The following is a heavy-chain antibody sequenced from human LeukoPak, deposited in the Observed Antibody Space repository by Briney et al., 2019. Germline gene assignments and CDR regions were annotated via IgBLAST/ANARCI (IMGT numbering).Heavy chain of an antibody. J-gene: IGHJ5*02. Sequence: SETLSLTFALYGGSFSGYYWSWIRQPPGKGLEWIGEINHSGSTNYNPSLKSRVTISVDTSKNQFSLKLSSVTAADTAVYYCARGWFDPWGQGTLVTVSS. V-gene: IGHV4-34*01. CDR3: ARGWFDP. CDR2: INHSGST. CDR1: GGSFSGYY.